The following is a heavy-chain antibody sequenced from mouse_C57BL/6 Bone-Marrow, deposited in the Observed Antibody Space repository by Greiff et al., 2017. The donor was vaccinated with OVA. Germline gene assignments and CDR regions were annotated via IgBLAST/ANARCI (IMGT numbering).Heavy chain of an antibody. CDR1: GYAFSSSW. CDR3: ARWGYDSGFAY. Sequence: VQLQQSGPELVKPGASVKISCKASGYAFSSSWMNWVKQRPGKGLEWIGRIYPGDGDTNYNGKFKGKATLTADKSSSTAYMQLSSLTSEDSAVYFCARWGYDSGFAYWGQGTLVTVSA. J-gene: IGHJ3*01. D-gene: IGHD2-3*01. CDR2: IYPGDGDT. V-gene: IGHV1-82*01.